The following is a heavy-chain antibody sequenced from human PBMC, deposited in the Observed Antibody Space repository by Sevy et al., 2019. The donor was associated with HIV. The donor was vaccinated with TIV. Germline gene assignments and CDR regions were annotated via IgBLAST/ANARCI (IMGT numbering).Heavy chain of an antibody. CDR1: GFTFSTYG. CDR3: AKDLSGYSSTWGVNWFDP. D-gene: IGHD6-13*01. Sequence: GGSLRLSCAASGFTFSTYGMHWVRQAPGKGLEWVAVISYDGSNKYYADSVKGRFTISRDNSKNTVYLQMNSLRAEDTARYYCAKDLSGYSSTWGVNWFDPWGQGTLVTVSS. CDR2: ISYDGSNK. J-gene: IGHJ5*02. V-gene: IGHV3-30*18.